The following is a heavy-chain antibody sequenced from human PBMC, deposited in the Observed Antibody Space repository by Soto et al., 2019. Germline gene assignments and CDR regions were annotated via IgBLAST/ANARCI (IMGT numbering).Heavy chain of an antibody. V-gene: IGHV3-21*01. CDR1: GFTFSSYS. D-gene: IGHD3-10*01. CDR3: ARGWALLITIVRGANFAMDV. CDR2: ISSSSSYI. J-gene: IGHJ6*03. Sequence: EVQLVESGGGLVKPGGSLRLSCAASGFTFSSYSMNWVRQAPGKGLEWVSSISSSSSYIYYADSVKGRFTISRDNAKNSLYLQMNSLRAEDTAVYYCARGWALLITIVRGANFAMDVWGKGTTVTVSS.